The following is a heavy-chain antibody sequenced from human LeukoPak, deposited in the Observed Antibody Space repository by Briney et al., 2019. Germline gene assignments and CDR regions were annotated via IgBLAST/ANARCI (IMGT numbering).Heavy chain of an antibody. CDR1: GGTFSSYA. D-gene: IGHD6-19*01. Sequence: GASVKVSCKASGGTFSSYAISWVRQAPGQGLEWMGGIIPIFGTANYAQKFQDRVTITADESTSTAYMELSSLRSEDTAVYYCARAVKSRWLAAPFDYWGQGTLVTVSS. V-gene: IGHV1-69*13. CDR3: ARAVKSRWLAAPFDY. CDR2: IIPIFGTA. J-gene: IGHJ4*02.